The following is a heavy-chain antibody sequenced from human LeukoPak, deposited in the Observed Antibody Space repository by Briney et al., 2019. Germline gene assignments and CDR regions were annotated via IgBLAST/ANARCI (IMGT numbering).Heavy chain of an antibody. CDR2: IKQDGSEK. J-gene: IGHJ4*02. D-gene: IGHD6-13*01. CDR1: GFTFSSYW. CDR3: ARRGGSSSWDKDFDY. Sequence: GGSLRLSCVASGFTFSSYWMSWVRQAPGKGLEWVANIKQDGSEKYYVDSVKGRFTISRDNAKNSLYLQMNSLRAEDTAVYYCARRGGSSSWDKDFDYWGQGTLVTVSS. V-gene: IGHV3-7*01.